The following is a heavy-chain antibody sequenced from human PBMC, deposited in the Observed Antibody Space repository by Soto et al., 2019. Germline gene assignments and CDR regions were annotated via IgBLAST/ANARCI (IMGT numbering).Heavy chain of an antibody. Sequence: ASVKVSCKASGGTFSSYAISWVRQAPGQGLEWMGWINPICGTTNYAQKFQGRVTMTRNTSISTAYMELSSLRSEDTAVYYCARRSIAARRGAFDIWGQGTMVTVSS. J-gene: IGHJ3*02. D-gene: IGHD6-6*01. CDR1: GGTFSSYA. CDR2: INPICGTT. CDR3: ARRSIAARRGAFDI. V-gene: IGHV1-8*02.